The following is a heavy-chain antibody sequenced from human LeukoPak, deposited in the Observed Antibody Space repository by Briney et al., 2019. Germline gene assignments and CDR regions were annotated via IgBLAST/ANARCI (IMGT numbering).Heavy chain of an antibody. CDR2: IYYSGST. CDR3: ARHRRGWLVPGYYYGMDV. D-gene: IGHD6-19*01. V-gene: IGHV4-59*08. J-gene: IGHJ6*02. Sequence: SETLSLTCTVSGGSISSYYWSWIRQPPGKGLEWIGYIYYSGSTNYNPSLKSRVTISVDTSKNQFSLKLSSVTAADTAVYYCARHRRGWLVPGYYYGMDVWGQGTTVTVSS. CDR1: GGSISSYY.